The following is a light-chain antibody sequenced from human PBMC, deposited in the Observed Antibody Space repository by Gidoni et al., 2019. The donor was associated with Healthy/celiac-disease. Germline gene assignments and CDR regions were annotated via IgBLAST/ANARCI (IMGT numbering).Light chain of an antibody. V-gene: IGKV3-15*01. CDR1: QSVSSN. CDR3: QQDNNRPLT. Sequence: EIVLTQSPATLSVSPGERATHTCRASQSVSSNLAWYQQKPGQAPRLLIYGASTRATGIPARFSGSGSGTEFTLTISSLQSEDFAVYYCQQDNNRPLTFGGGTKVEIK. J-gene: IGKJ4*01. CDR2: GAS.